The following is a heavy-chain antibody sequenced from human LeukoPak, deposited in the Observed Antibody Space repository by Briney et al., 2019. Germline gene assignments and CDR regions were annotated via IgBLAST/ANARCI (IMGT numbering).Heavy chain of an antibody. CDR2: IYYSGST. D-gene: IGHD3-16*01. CDR3: ARERGKGNWFDP. Sequence: PSETLSLTCTVSGGSISSYYWSWIRQPPGKGLEWIGYIYYSGSTNYNPSLKSRVTISVDTSKNQFSLKLSSVTAADTAVYYCARERGKGNWFDPWGQGTLVTDSS. J-gene: IGHJ5*02. CDR1: GGSISSYY. V-gene: IGHV4-59*01.